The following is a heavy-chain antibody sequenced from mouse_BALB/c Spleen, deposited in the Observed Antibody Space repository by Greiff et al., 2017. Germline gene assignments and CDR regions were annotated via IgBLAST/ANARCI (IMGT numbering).Heavy chain of an antibody. CDR1: GFTFSSYY. CDR2: INSNGGST. Sequence: EVKLVESGGGLVKLGGSLKLSCAASGFTFSSYYMSWVRQTPEKRLELVAAINSNGGSTYYPDTVKGRFTISRDNAKNTLYLQMSSLKSEDTALYYCARHDYDGWFAYWGQGTLVTVSA. D-gene: IGHD2-4*01. J-gene: IGHJ3*01. CDR3: ARHDYDGWFAY. V-gene: IGHV5-6-2*01.